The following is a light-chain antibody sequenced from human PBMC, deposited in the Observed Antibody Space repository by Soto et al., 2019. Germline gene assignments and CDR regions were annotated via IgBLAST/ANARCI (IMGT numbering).Light chain of an antibody. Sequence: QSVLTQPPSVSGAPGPRVTISCTGSSSNIGAGYDVHWYQQLPGTAPKLLIYGNSNRPSGVPDRFSGSKSGTSASLAITGLQAEDEADYYCQSYDSSLRGGVFGGGTKLTV. CDR3: QSYDSSLRGGV. V-gene: IGLV1-40*01. CDR1: SSNIGAGYD. CDR2: GNS. J-gene: IGLJ2*01.